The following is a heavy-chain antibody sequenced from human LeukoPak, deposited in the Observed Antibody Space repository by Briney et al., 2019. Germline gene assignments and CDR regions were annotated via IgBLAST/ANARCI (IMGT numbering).Heavy chain of an antibody. CDR2: ISATGGGT. Sequence: GGSLRLSCVVSGFTFSIYAMRWIRQAPGKGLECVSSISATGGGTAYADSVKGRFTISRDNSKNTLFLQMNSLRAEDTALYYCTKRGYNYEADYWGQGTLVTVSS. V-gene: IGHV3-23*01. CDR1: GFTFSIYA. J-gene: IGHJ4*02. CDR3: TKRGYNYEADY. D-gene: IGHD5-18*01.